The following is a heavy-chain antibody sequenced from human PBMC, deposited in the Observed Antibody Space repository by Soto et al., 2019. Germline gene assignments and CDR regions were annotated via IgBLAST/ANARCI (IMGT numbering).Heavy chain of an antibody. D-gene: IGHD6-19*01. Sequence: QVQLVESGGGVVQPGRSLRLSCAASGFTFSSYAMHWVRQAPGKGLEWVAVISYDGSNKYYADSVKGRFTISRDNSKNTLYLQMNSLRSEDTAVYYCARDRAVAGISRSFDYWGHGTLVTVSS. V-gene: IGHV3-30-3*01. CDR1: GFTFSSYA. CDR2: ISYDGSNK. J-gene: IGHJ4*01. CDR3: ARDRAVAGISRSFDY.